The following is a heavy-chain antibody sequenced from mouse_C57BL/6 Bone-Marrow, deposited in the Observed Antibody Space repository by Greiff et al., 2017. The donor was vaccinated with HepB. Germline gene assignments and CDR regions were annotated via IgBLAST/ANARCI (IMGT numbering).Heavy chain of an antibody. CDR1: GYSITSGYY. D-gene: IGHD1-1*01. V-gene: IGHV3-6*01. J-gene: IGHJ1*03. CDR3: ARSLIYYYGHWYFDV. CDR2: ISYDGSN. Sequence: DVKLQESGPGLVKPSQSLSLTCSVTGYSITSGYYWNWIRQFPGNKLEWMGYISYDGSNNYNPSLKNRISITRDTSKNQFFLKLNSVTTEDTATYYCARSLIYYYGHWYFDVWGTGTTVTVSS.